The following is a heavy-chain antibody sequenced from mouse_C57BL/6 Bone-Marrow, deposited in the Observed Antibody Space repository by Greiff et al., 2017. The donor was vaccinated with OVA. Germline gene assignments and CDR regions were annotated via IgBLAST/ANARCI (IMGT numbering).Heavy chain of an antibody. CDR3: ARHGYDGYFAY. CDR2: FYSGGSSF. Sequence: QVQLQQSGAELVKPGASVKLSCKASGYTFTEYTIHWVKQWSGQGLEWIGWFYSGGSSFKYNAKLTEKATLTADKYSSTVYMELSRLTSEDSAVYFCARHGYDGYFAYWGQGTLVTVSA. V-gene: IGHV1-62-2*01. CDR1: GYTFTEYT. J-gene: IGHJ3*01. D-gene: IGHD2-3*01.